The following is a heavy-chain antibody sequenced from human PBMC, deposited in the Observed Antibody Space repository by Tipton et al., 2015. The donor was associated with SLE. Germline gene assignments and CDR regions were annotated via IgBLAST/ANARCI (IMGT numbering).Heavy chain of an antibody. D-gene: IGHD3-16*01. V-gene: IGHV4-61*02. CDR1: GGSLSGDTYY. CDR3: ARDGVRKGWWFFDL. CDR2: IHASGSSGST. Sequence: TLSLTCTVSGGSLSGDTYYWSWIRQPAGKGLEWIGRIHASGSSGSTEYNPSLKSRVSMSLDTSKNQFSLNLTSVTAADTALYYCARDGVRKGWWFFDLWGRGTLVTVSS. J-gene: IGHJ2*01.